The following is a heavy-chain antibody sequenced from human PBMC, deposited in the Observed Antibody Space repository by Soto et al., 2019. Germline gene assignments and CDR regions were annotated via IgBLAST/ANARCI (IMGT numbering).Heavy chain of an antibody. Sequence: SETLSLTCTVSGASISGFYWSWIRKSAGKGLEWIGRIYATGTTDYNPSLKSRVMMSVDTSKKQFSLKLRSVTAADTAVYYCVRDGTKTSRAWFDPWGQGISVPVSS. CDR1: GASISGFY. CDR3: VRDGTKTSRAWFDP. D-gene: IGHD1-1*01. J-gene: IGHJ5*02. CDR2: IYATGTT. V-gene: IGHV4-4*07.